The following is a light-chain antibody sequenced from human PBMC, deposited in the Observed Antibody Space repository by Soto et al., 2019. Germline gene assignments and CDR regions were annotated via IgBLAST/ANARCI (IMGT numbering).Light chain of an antibody. V-gene: IGKV1-6*01. CDR2: AAS. J-gene: IGKJ1*01. CDR3: LQAYNYPWT. CDR1: QGIRND. Sequence: AIEMTQTPYSLSASVGDRVTITCRASQGIRNDLGWYQQKPGKAPKLLIYAASSLQSGVPSRFSGSGSGTDFTLTISSLQPEDFATYYCLQAYNYPWTFGQGTKVDIK.